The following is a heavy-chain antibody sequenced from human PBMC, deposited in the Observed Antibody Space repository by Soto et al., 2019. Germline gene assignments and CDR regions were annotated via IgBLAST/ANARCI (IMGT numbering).Heavy chain of an antibody. CDR2: VYWDDDK. D-gene: IGHD3-9*01. V-gene: IGHV2-5*02. CDR3: ATLTGRL. J-gene: IGHJ4*02. Sequence: SGPTRENPPQTLTQTGSLPRFSLTASSRGVGWVRQPPGLALEWLAMVYWDDDKHYSASLRSRLSITKDTSKSQVVLTMTNMDPVDTGIEYCATLTGRLWGQGALVTLSS. CDR1: RFSLTASSRG.